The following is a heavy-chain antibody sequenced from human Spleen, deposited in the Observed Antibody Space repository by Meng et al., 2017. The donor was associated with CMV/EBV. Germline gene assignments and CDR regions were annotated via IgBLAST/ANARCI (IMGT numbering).Heavy chain of an antibody. D-gene: IGHD3-22*01. CDR3: ARDGLQSAMIVAVGSPYNWFDP. Sequence: SETLSLTCSVSGGSGISGEYYWSWIRQPPGEGLEWIGSTYYSGSAYYNPSLKSRVTISVDTSKNQFSLKLISVTAADTAVYYCARDGLQSAMIVAVGSPYNWFDPWGQGTLVTVSS. J-gene: IGHJ5*02. CDR2: TYYSGSA. V-gene: IGHV4-39*07. CDR1: GGSGISGEYY.